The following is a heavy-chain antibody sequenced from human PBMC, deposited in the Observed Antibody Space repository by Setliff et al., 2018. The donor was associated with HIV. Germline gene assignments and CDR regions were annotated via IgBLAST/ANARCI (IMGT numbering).Heavy chain of an antibody. Sequence: GASVKVSCKASGYTFTTYSIHWVRQAPGQSLEWMGWINVGKGDTKYSQELQGRITLTTDESTSTADMELSSLRSDDTAVYYCARGPPDIVVVPTTMRDAFDIWGQGTMVTVS. CDR2: INVGKGDT. CDR3: ARGPPDIVVVPTTMRDAFDI. D-gene: IGHD2-2*01. V-gene: IGHV1-3*01. J-gene: IGHJ3*02. CDR1: GYTFTTYS.